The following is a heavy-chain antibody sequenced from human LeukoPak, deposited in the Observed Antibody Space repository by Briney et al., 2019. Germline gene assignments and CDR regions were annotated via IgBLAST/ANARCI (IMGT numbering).Heavy chain of an antibody. CDR2: INPNSGGT. Sequence: GASVKVSCKASGYTFTGYYMHWVRQAPGQGLEWMGWINPNSGGTNYAQKFQGRVTMTRDMSTSTVYMELSSLRSEDTAVYYCARDRGYCSGGSCYFLLYWGQGTLVTVSS. V-gene: IGHV1-2*02. CDR3: ARDRGYCSGGSCYFLLY. CDR1: GYTFTGYY. J-gene: IGHJ4*02. D-gene: IGHD2-15*01.